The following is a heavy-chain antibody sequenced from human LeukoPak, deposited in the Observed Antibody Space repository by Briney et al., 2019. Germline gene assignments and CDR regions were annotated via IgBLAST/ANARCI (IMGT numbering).Heavy chain of an antibody. CDR3: ARQTIAAAGSGWFDP. J-gene: IGHJ5*02. CDR1: GVSISSGRYY. Sequence: PSETLSLTCTVSGVSISSGRYYWSWLRQPAGTGLEWIGRLYTSGSTNYNPSLNSRVTISVDTSNNQISLKLRSVTAAGTAVYYCARQTIAAAGSGWFDPWGQGTLVTVSS. V-gene: IGHV4-61*02. D-gene: IGHD6-13*01. CDR2: LYTSGST.